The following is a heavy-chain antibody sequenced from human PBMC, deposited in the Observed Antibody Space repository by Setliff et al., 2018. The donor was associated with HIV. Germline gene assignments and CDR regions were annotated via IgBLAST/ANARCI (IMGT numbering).Heavy chain of an antibody. CDR1: GYSFTNYW. Sequence: GESLKISCKGSGYSFTNYWIGWVRQMPGKGLEWMGFIYPGDSDIRYSPSFQGQVTISADKSITIAYLQMNSLKTDDTAVYYCTRATSPAYTYGNTYYSSYYMDVWGTGTTVTVSS. J-gene: IGHJ6*03. CDR3: TRATSPAYTYGNTYYSSYYMDV. D-gene: IGHD5-18*01. CDR2: IYPGDSDI. V-gene: IGHV5-51*01.